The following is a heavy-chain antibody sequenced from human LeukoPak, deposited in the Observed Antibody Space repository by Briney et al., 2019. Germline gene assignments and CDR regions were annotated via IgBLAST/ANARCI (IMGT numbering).Heavy chain of an antibody. Sequence: PSETLSLTCTVSGGSISSNSYYWGWIRQPPGKGPEWVSGINRDGTTYYVDSVKGRFTISRERFRSTLYLQMNSLGAEDTAVYFCTTAIEEYTFVRFSDNWGPGTLVTVSS. CDR2: INRDGTT. D-gene: IGHD2/OR15-2a*01. V-gene: IGHV3-53*01. CDR3: TTAIEEYTFVRFSDN. CDR1: GGSISSNSYY. J-gene: IGHJ4*02.